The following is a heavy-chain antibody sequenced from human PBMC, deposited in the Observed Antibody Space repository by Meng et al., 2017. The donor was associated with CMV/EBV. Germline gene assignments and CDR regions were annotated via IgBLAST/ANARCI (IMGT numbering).Heavy chain of an antibody. CDR2: IKQDGSEK. Sequence: GGSLRLSCAASGFTFSSHWMSWVRQAPGKGLEWVANIKQDGSEKYYVDSVKGRFTISRDNAKNSLYLQMNSLRAEDTAVYYCARDKKTKYYYYGMDVWGQGTTVTVSS. D-gene: IGHD2-8*01. CDR1: GFTFSSHW. CDR3: ARDKKTKYYYYGMDV. J-gene: IGHJ6*02. V-gene: IGHV3-7*01.